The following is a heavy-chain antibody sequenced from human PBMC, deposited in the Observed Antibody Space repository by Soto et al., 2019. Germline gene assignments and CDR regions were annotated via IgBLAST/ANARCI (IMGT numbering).Heavy chain of an antibody. CDR1: GFTFSSYA. D-gene: IGHD3-10*01. CDR3: AKVGVLWFGELLSTTPDY. Sequence: GGSLRLSCAASGFTFSSYAMSWVRQAPGKGLEWVSAISGSGGSTYYADSVKGRFTISRDNSKNTLYLQMNSLRAEDTAVYYCAKVGVLWFGELLSTTPDYWGQGTLVTVSS. V-gene: IGHV3-23*01. J-gene: IGHJ4*02. CDR2: ISGSGGST.